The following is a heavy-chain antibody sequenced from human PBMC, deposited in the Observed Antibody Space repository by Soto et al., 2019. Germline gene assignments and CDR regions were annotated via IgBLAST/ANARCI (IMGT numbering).Heavy chain of an antibody. CDR3: ARHRPAAGIHKEGFHP. V-gene: IGHV5-10-1*03. Sequence: EVQLVQSGAEVKKPGESLRISCKGSGYSFTSYWIIWVRQMPGKGLEWMGRVDPSDSYTNYSPSYQGHVTISADKSISTAYLQWSSLKAADTALYYCARHRPAAGIHKEGFHPWGQGTLVTVSS. CDR1: GYSFTSYW. J-gene: IGHJ5*02. D-gene: IGHD6-13*01. CDR2: VDPSDSYT.